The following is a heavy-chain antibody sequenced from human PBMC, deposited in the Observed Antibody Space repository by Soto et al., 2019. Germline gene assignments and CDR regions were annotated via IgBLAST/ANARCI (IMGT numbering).Heavy chain of an antibody. D-gene: IGHD6-19*01. CDR2: ISASGGST. Sequence: PGGSLRLSCAASGFAFSSYTMSWVRQTPGKGLEWVSSISASGGSTYYGDSLKGRFTISRDNSKNTLNLHIKSLGVEDSAVYYCAKDRGGFARGWEYYDFWGLGTQVTVSS. CDR3: AKDRGGFARGWEYYDF. V-gene: IGHV3-23*01. CDR1: GFAFSSYT. J-gene: IGHJ4*02.